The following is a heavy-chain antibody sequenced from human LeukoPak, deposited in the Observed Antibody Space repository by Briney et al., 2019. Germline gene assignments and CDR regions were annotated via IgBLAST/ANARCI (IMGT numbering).Heavy chain of an antibody. V-gene: IGHV1-2*02. CDR1: GYTFTGYY. CDR2: INPNSGGT. J-gene: IGHJ6*02. Sequence: ASVKVSCKASGYTFTGYYMHWVRQAPGQGLEWMGWINPNSGGTNYAQKFQGRVTMTRDTSISTAYMELSRLRSDDTAVYYCAREIAVAVHYYYGMDVRGQGTTVTVSS. D-gene: IGHD6-19*01. CDR3: AREIAVAVHYYYGMDV.